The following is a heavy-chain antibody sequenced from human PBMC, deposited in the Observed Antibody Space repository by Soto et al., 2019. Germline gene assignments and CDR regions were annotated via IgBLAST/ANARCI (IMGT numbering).Heavy chain of an antibody. CDR2: IYWDNDK. J-gene: IGHJ4*02. Sequence: QITLKESGPTLVEPTEALALTCSFSGFSLTTSPVGVGWFRQPPGKALEWLAVIYWDNDKRYNPSLKTRITITKDTSRNEVALTMTGMEPKDTATYFCAHRLGGSSWNDGYFDFWGQGFLVTVS. CDR1: GFSLTTSPVG. V-gene: IGHV2-5*02. D-gene: IGHD1-1*01. CDR3: AHRLGGSSWNDGYFDF.